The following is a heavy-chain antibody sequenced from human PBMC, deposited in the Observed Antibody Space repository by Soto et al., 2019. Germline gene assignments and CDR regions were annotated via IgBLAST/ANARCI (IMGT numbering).Heavy chain of an antibody. CDR2: INAGNGNT. CDR1: GYTFTSYA. Sequence: QVQLVQSGAEVKKPGASVKVSCKASGYTFTSYAMHWVRQAPGQRLEWMGWINAGNGNTKYSQKFQGRVTITRDTSACSAYMGLSSLRSEDTAVYYCARDSLAWLGESYDYWGQGTLVTVSS. V-gene: IGHV1-3*01. CDR3: ARDSLAWLGESYDY. D-gene: IGHD5-12*01. J-gene: IGHJ4*02.